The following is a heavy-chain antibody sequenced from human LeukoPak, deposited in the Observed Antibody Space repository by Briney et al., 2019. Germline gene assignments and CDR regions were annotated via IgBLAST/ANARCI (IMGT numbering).Heavy chain of an antibody. CDR3: ASLYLPTRSGYYSGDY. V-gene: IGHV4-34*01. CDR1: GGSFSGYY. J-gene: IGHJ4*02. CDR2: IYHSGST. Sequence: SETLSLTCAVYGGSFSGYYWSWIRQPPGKGLEWIGSIYHSGSTYYNPSLKSRVTISVDTSKNQFSLKLSSVTAADTAVYYCASLYLPTRSGYYSGDYWGQGTLVTVSS. D-gene: IGHD3-22*01.